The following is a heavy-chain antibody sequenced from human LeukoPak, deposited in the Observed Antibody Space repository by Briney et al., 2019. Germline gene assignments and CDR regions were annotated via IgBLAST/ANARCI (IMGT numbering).Heavy chain of an antibody. CDR2: FSRSGPDT. Sequence: GGSLRLSCAASGFTFGSSAMSWVRQAPGKGPEWVSTFSRSGPDTYYADSVRGRFTIFRDNSKNTLYLQMNSLRAEDTAVYYCAKGSLGSWYYFDYWGQGTLVTVSS. V-gene: IGHV3-23*01. J-gene: IGHJ4*02. CDR1: GFTFGSSA. D-gene: IGHD6-13*01. CDR3: AKGSLGSWYYFDY.